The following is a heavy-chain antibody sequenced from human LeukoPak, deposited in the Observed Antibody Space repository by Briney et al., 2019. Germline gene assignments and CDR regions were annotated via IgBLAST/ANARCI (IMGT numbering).Heavy chain of an antibody. CDR1: GFTFSSYS. Sequence: PGGSLRLSCAASGFTFSSYSMIWVRQAPGKGLEWVSSISSSSSYIYYADSVKGRFTISIDNAKNSLYLQMNSLRAEDTAVYYCARDLDYGDYDLSDYWGQGTLVTVSS. CDR3: ARDLDYGDYDLSDY. CDR2: ISSSSSYI. D-gene: IGHD4-17*01. V-gene: IGHV3-21*01. J-gene: IGHJ4*02.